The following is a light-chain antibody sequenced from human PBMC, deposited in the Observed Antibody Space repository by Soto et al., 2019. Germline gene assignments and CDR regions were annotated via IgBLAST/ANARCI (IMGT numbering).Light chain of an antibody. CDR2: EGS. J-gene: IGLJ2*01. CDR3: CSYAGSSTFV. Sequence: QSALTQPASVSGYPGQSITISCTGNSSDVGSYNLVSWYQQHPGKAPKLMIYEGSKRPSGVSNRFSGSKSGNTASLTISGLQAEDEADYYCCSYAGSSTFVFGGGTKLTVL. CDR1: SSDVGSYNL. V-gene: IGLV2-23*03.